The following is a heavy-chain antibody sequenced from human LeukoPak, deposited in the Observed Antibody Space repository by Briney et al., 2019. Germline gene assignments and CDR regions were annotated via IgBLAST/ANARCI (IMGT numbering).Heavy chain of an antibody. Sequence: PGGSLRLSCAASGFTFSSYGMHWVHQAPGKGLEWVAVIWYDGSNKYYADSVKGRFTISRDNSKNTLYLQMNSLRAEDTAVYYCARARYYDFWSGSYYYGMDVWGQGTTVTVSS. J-gene: IGHJ6*02. D-gene: IGHD3-3*01. V-gene: IGHV3-33*01. CDR1: GFTFSSYG. CDR3: ARARYYDFWSGSYYYGMDV. CDR2: IWYDGSNK.